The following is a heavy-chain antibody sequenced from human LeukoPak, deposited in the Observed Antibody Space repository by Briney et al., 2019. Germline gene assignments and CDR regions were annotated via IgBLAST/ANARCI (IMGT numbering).Heavy chain of an antibody. V-gene: IGHV3-48*02. CDR3: ARDTLEYSNSPDALDI. J-gene: IGHJ3*02. D-gene: IGHD4-23*01. CDR2: ISSNSSTV. Sequence: SGGSLRLSCAASGFTFSSYSMNWVRQAPGKGLEWVSYISSNSSTVYYADSVKGRFTISRDNAKNSLYMQMESLRDEDTAIYYCARDTLEYSNSPDALDIWGQGTMVTVSS. CDR1: GFTFSSYS.